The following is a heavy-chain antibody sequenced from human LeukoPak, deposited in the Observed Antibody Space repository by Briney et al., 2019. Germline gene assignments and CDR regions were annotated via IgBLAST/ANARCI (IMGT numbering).Heavy chain of an antibody. Sequence: GGSLRLSCAASGFTFSSYSINWVRQAPGKGLEWVAVISYDGSNKYYADSVKGRFTISRDNSKNTLYLQMNSLRAEDTAVYYCARDAMPHYYDSSGYLDYWGQGTLVTVSS. J-gene: IGHJ4*02. CDR2: ISYDGSNK. D-gene: IGHD3-22*01. V-gene: IGHV3-30*03. CDR3: ARDAMPHYYDSSGYLDY. CDR1: GFTFSSYS.